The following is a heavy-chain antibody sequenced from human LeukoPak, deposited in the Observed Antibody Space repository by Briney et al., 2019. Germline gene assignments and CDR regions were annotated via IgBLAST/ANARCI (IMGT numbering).Heavy chain of an antibody. D-gene: IGHD6-19*01. CDR2: IKQDGSEK. CDR3: VSGWYYCDY. CDR1: GFTFSSYW. J-gene: IGHJ4*02. Sequence: GGSLRLSCAASGFTFSSYWMNWVRQAPGKGLEWVANIKQDGSEKYYVDSVKGRFTISRDNTKNSLYLQMNSLRAEDTAVYYCVSGWYYCDYWGQGTLVTVSS. V-gene: IGHV3-7*03.